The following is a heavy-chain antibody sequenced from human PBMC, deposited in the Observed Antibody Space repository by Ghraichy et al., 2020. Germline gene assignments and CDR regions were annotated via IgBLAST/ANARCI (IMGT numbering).Heavy chain of an antibody. D-gene: IGHD3-10*01. CDR2: IRSKAYGGTT. V-gene: IGHV3-49*04. CDR1: GFTFGDYA. CDR3: TREPSVLDYGSGRRLDY. J-gene: IGHJ4*02. Sequence: GGSLRLSCTASGFTFGDYAMSWVRQAPGKGLEWVGFIRSKAYGGTTEYAASVKGRFTISRDDSKSIAYLQMNSLKTEDTAVYYCTREPSVLDYGSGRRLDYWGQGTLVTVSS.